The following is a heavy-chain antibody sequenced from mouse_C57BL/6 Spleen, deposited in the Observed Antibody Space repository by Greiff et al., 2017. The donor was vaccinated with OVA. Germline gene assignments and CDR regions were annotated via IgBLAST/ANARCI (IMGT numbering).Heavy chain of an antibody. V-gene: IGHV3-6*01. J-gene: IGHJ2*01. CDR1: SYSITSGYY. CDR2: ISYDGSN. CDR3: ARDSLDY. Sequence: ESGPGLVKPSQSLSLTCSVTSYSITSGYYWNWIRQFPGNKLEWMGYISYDGSNNYNPSLKNRISITRDTSKNQFFLKLNSVTTEDTATYYCARDSLDYWGQGTTLTVSS.